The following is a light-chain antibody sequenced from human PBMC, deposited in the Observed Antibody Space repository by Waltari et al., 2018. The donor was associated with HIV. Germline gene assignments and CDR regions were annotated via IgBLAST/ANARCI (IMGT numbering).Light chain of an antibody. J-gene: IGKJ5*01. Sequence: DIQMTQSPSSLSASVGDRVTITCRAPQSISHNLNWYQQTAGKAPRLLIFAASNLHSGVPSRFSGSGSGTGFNLTVNNLQPEDCATYYCQQTLRTPHTFGPGTRLEIK. CDR3: QQTLRTPHT. V-gene: IGKV1-39*01. CDR2: AAS. CDR1: QSISHN.